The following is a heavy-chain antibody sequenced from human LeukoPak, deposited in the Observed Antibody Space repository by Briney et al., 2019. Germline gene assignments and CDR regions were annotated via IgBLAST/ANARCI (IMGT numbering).Heavy chain of an antibody. V-gene: IGHV3-7*01. D-gene: IGHD5-18*01. J-gene: IGHJ4*02. Sequence: PGGSLRLSCAASGFTFSSYSMNWVRQAPGKGLEWLANIKDDGSDKNYVESMKGRFTISRDNAKNSVYLQMNSLRVEDTAVYYCARDAAYGYDRFDYWGQGTQVTVSS. CDR1: GFTFSSYS. CDR2: IKDDGSDK. CDR3: ARDAAYGYDRFDY.